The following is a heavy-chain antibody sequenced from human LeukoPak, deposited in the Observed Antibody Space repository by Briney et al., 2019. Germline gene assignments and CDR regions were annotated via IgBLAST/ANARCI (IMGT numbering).Heavy chain of an antibody. CDR3: ARGPRYFDL. CDR1: GYTFTSYG. V-gene: IGHV1-3*01. Sequence: GASVKVSCKASGYTFTSYGISWVRQAPGQGLEWMGWINAGNANTKYSQKFQGRVTITRATSASTAYMELSSLRSEDTAVYYCARGPRYFDLWGRGTLVTVSS. CDR2: INAGNANT. J-gene: IGHJ2*01.